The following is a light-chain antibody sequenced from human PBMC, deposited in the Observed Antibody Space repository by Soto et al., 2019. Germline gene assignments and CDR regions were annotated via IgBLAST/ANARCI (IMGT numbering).Light chain of an antibody. Sequence: QMTQSPSTLSASVGDRVTITCRASQSSSNWLAWYQQKLGKAPKLLIYKASSLESGVPSRFSGSGSGTEFTLTISSLQPDDFATYYCQQYNSYPWSFGQGTKVEIK. V-gene: IGKV1-5*03. CDR1: QSSSNW. CDR3: QQYNSYPWS. CDR2: KAS. J-gene: IGKJ1*01.